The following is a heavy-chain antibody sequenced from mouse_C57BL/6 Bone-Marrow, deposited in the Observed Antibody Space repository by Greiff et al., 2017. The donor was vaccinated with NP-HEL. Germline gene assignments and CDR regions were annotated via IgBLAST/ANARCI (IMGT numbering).Heavy chain of an antibody. CDR1: GFTFSSYG. D-gene: IGHD2-4*01. CDR3: ASPYDYDVAWFAY. V-gene: IGHV5-6*01. CDR2: ISSGGSYT. J-gene: IGHJ3*01. Sequence: EVQRVESGGGLVQPGGSLKLSCAASGFTFSSYGMSWVRQTPDKRLEWVATISSGGSYTYYPDSVKGRFTISRDNAKNTLYLQMSSLKSKDTAMYYCASPYDYDVAWFAYWGQGTLVTVSA.